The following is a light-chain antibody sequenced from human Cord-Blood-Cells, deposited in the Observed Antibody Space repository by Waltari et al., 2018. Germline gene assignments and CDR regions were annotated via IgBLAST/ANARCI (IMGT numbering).Light chain of an antibody. CDR3: SSYTSSSPV. J-gene: IGLJ2*01. CDR1: SSDVGGYNY. Sequence: QSALTQPASVSGSPGQSITISCTGTSSDVGGYNYVSWYQQHPGKAPKLLIYDVSNRPSGVSNRFSVSKSGNTASRTISGLQAEDEADYYCSSYTSSSPVFGGGTKLTVL. V-gene: IGLV2-14*01. CDR2: DVS.